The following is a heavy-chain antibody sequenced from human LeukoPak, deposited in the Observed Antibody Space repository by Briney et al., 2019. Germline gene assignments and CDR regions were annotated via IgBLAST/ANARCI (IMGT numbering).Heavy chain of an antibody. J-gene: IGHJ4*02. D-gene: IGHD3-9*01. V-gene: IGHV4-31*03. CDR3: ARAPYYDILTGYFRRGNYFDY. CDR2: IYYSGST. CDR1: GGSISSGGYY. Sequence: SETLSLTCTVSGGSISSGGYYWSWIRQHPGKGLEWIGYIYYSGSTYYNPSLKSRVTISVDTSKNQFSLKLSSVTAADTAVFYCARAPYYDILTGYFRRGNYFDYWGQGTLVTVSS.